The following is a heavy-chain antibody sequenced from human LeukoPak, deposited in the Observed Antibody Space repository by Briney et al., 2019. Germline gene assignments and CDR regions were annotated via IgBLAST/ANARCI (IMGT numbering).Heavy chain of an antibody. D-gene: IGHD2/OR15-2a*01. J-gene: IGHJ3*02. CDR1: GYCFIFYW. Sequence: GESLKISCRGSGYCFIFYWIAWVRQMPGKGLQWMGIIYPDDSDTRYSPSFQGQVTISADKSISTAYLQWSSLKASDTAMYYCARPLTTSYDAFDIWGQGTMVTVSS. CDR3: ARPLTTSYDAFDI. CDR2: IYPDDSDT. V-gene: IGHV5-51*01.